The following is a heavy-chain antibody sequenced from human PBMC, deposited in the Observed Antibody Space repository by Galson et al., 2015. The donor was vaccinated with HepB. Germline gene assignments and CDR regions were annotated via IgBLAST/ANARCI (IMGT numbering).Heavy chain of an antibody. V-gene: IGHV5-51*01. CDR2: IYPGDSDT. CDR1: GYSFTSSW. J-gene: IGHJ4*02. D-gene: IGHD5-12*01. CDR3: ARLEVATSPFDY. Sequence: QSGAEVKKPGDSLKISCKGSGYSFTSSWIAWVRQMPGKGLEWTGIIYPGDSDTRYSPSFQGQVTISADKSISTAYLQWSSLKASDTAVYYCARLEVATSPFDYWGQGTLVTVSS.